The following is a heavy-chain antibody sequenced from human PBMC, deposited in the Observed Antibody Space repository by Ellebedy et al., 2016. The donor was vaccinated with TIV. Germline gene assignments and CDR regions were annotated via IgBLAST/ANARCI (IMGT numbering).Heavy chain of an antibody. J-gene: IGHJ4*02. CDR2: ISSDGSNK. Sequence: GGSLRLXXVASGFTFRSHGIYWVRQAPGKGLEWAAVISSDGSNKYYADSVKGRFIISRDNSKNTLYLQMNSLRTDDMAVYYCARGGSSGSSDYWGQGTLATVSS. CDR3: ARGGSSGSSDY. D-gene: IGHD3-10*01. V-gene: IGHV3-30*03. CDR1: GFTFRSHG.